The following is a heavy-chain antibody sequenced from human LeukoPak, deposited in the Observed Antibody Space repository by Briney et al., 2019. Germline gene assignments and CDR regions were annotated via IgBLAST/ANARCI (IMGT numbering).Heavy chain of an antibody. Sequence: ASVKASCKAAGYTFTSYGISWLRGSPGQGLEWRGGISAYNGNINDVEKLHGRVTMTRDTYTSTAYMEMRNLRAEDTAIHYCARDAMRSGGSSPYYTYGMDVWGQGTTVTVSS. CDR2: ISAYNGNI. CDR1: GYTFTSYG. D-gene: IGHD2-15*01. CDR3: ARDAMRSGGSSPYYTYGMDV. V-gene: IGHV1-18*01. J-gene: IGHJ6*02.